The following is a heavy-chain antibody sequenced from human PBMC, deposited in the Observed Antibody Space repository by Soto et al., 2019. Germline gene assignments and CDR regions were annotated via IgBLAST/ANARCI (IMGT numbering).Heavy chain of an antibody. J-gene: IGHJ5*02. CDR2: IFYSGST. V-gene: IGHV4-59*01. D-gene: IGHD5-18*01. Sequence: SETLCLTCTVSGCSISNYYWSWIRQPPGKGLEWIGHIFYSGSTNYNPALKSRVTISVDTSKNQFSLKLSSVTAADTAVYYCARDSGYNYGYFRWFDPWGQGTLVTVSS. CDR3: ARDSGYNYGYFRWFDP. CDR1: GCSISNYY.